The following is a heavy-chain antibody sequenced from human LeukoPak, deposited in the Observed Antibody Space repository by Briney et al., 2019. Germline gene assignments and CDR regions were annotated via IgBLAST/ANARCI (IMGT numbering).Heavy chain of an antibody. Sequence: PSETLSLTCAVYGGSFSGCYWSWIRQPPGKGLEWIGEINHSGSTNYNPSLKSRVTISVDRSKNQFSLKLSSVTAADTAVYYCARVDDYGDHRFDYWGQGTLVTVSS. J-gene: IGHJ4*02. V-gene: IGHV4-34*01. CDR1: GGSFSGCY. CDR3: ARVDDYGDHRFDY. D-gene: IGHD4-17*01. CDR2: INHSGST.